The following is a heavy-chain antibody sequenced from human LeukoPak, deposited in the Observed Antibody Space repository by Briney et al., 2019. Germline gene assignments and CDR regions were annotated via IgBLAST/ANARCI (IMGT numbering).Heavy chain of an antibody. J-gene: IGHJ4*02. Sequence: GGSLRLSCAASGFTFDDYAMPWVRQAPGKGLEWVSGISWNSGSIGYADSVKGRFTISRDNAKNSLYLQMNSLRAEDTALYYCAKGGYSYGRIKFDYWGQGTLVTVSS. V-gene: IGHV3-9*01. D-gene: IGHD5-18*01. CDR3: AKGGYSYGRIKFDY. CDR2: ISWNSGSI. CDR1: GFTFDDYA.